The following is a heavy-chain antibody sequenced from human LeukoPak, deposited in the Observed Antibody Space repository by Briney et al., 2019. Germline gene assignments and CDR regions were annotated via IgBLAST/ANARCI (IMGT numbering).Heavy chain of an antibody. Sequence: PSETLSLTCTVSGGSISNYYWSWMRQSPGKRLEWIGYVYYTGSTKYNPSLKSRVSISLDTSKNQFSLHLYYVTAADTAVYFCARQPQSDADVFDIWGQGTMVTVSS. CDR1: GGSISNYY. V-gene: IGHV4-59*08. J-gene: IGHJ3*02. CDR2: VYYTGST. CDR3: ARQPQSDADVFDI.